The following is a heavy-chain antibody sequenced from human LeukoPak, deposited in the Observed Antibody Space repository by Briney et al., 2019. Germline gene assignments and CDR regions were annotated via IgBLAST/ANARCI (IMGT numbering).Heavy chain of an antibody. J-gene: IGHJ4*02. CDR1: GGSIRSGSYY. CDR2: IYYSEST. V-gene: IGHV4-39*01. D-gene: IGHD6-13*01. Sequence: SETLSLTCTVSGGSIRSGSYYWGWIRQPPGKGLEWIGSIYYSESTYYNGEKTYYNPSLETRVTISVDTSKNQFSLKLSSVTXXXXXXXXXXXFSILIAAAGMVRDWGQGTLVTVSS. CDR3: XXFSILIAAAGMVRD.